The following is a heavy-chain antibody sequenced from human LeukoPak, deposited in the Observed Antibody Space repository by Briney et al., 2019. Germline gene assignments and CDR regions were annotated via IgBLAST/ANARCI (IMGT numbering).Heavy chain of an antibody. Sequence: PSETLSLTCTVSGGSISSYYWSWIRQPPGKGLEWIGYIYYSGSTNYNPSLKSRVTISVDTSKNQFSLKLSSVTAADTAVYYCARHPRNSDAFDIWGQGTMVTVSS. CDR3: ARHPRNSDAFDI. CDR1: GGSISSYY. J-gene: IGHJ3*02. D-gene: IGHD1-7*01. CDR2: IYYSGST. V-gene: IGHV4-59*01.